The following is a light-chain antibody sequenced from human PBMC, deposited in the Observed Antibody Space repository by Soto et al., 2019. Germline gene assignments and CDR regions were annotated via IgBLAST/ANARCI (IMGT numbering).Light chain of an antibody. CDR2: GAS. CDR3: QQYNNWPPAWT. J-gene: IGKJ1*01. V-gene: IGKV3-15*01. Sequence: EIVLTQSPATLSLSPGERATLSCRASQSVRSNLAWYQQKPGQSPRLLIYGASTRATGIPARFSGSGSGTQFTLTISSLQSEDFAVYYCQQYNNWPPAWTFGQGPRWIS. CDR1: QSVRSN.